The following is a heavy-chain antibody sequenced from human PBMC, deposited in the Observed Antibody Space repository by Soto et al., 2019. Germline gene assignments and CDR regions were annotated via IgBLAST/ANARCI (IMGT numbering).Heavy chain of an antibody. CDR3: ARDWGY. D-gene: IGHD3-16*01. Sequence: PGGSLRLSCVASVLTFSNYWMSWVRQAPGKGLEWVANIKQDGSERYYVDSVKGRFSISRDNAKSSLYLQMNSLRAEDTAVYYCARDWGYWGQEILVTVSS. J-gene: IGHJ4*01. CDR1: VLTFSNYW. V-gene: IGHV3-7*04. CDR2: IKQDGSER.